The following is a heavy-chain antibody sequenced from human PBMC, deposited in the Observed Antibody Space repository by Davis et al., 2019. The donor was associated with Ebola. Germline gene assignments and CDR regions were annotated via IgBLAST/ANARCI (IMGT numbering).Heavy chain of an antibody. Sequence: PGGSLRLSCAASGFTFSSYSMNWVRQAPGKGLEWVSSISSSSSYIYYADSVKGRFTISRDNAKNSLYLQMNSLRAEDTAVYYCARDSNDFWIGYYQYYFDYWGQGTLVTVSS. CDR2: ISSSSSYI. CDR3: ARDSNDFWIGYYQYYFDY. CDR1: GFTFSSYS. V-gene: IGHV3-21*01. J-gene: IGHJ4*02. D-gene: IGHD3-3*01.